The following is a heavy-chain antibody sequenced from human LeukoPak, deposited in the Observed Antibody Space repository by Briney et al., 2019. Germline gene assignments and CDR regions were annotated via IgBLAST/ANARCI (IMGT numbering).Heavy chain of an antibody. CDR1: GYTFTGYY. Sequence: GASVKVSCKASGYTFTGYYMHWVRQAPGQGLEWMGWTNPNSGGTNYAQKFQGRVTMTRDTSISTAYMELSRLRSDDTAVYYCARFYYYGSGSSFDYWGQGTLVTVSS. CDR2: TNPNSGGT. J-gene: IGHJ4*02. D-gene: IGHD3-10*01. V-gene: IGHV1-2*02. CDR3: ARFYYYGSGSSFDY.